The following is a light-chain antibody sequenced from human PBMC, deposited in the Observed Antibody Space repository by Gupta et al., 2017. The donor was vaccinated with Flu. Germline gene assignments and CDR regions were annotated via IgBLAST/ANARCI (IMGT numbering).Light chain of an antibody. CDR1: QSVSSSY. J-gene: IGKJ2*01. CDR2: DAS. V-gene: IGKV3D-20*01. CDR3: QQYGSSPPYT. Sequence: EIVLTQSPATLSLSPGERATLACGASQSVSSSYLAWYQQKPGLAPSLLSYDASSRATGIPDRFIGSGSGTDFTLTISRLEPEDFAVYYCQQYGSSPPYTFGQGTKLEIK.